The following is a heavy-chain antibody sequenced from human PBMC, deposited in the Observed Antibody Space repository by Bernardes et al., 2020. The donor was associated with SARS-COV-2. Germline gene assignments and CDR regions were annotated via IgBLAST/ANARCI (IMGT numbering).Heavy chain of an antibody. D-gene: IGHD6-19*01. CDR2: INPKSGGT. CDR1: GYTFTDFY. J-gene: IGHJ6*02. Sequence: ASVKVSCKTSGYTFTDFYIHWLRQAPGQRLEWMGWINPKSGGTNYAQKFQGRVTMTRDTSSSTVYMELNWLRVDDTAMYYCASRHSSFAFYGLDVWGQGTTVIVSS. V-gene: IGHV1-2*02. CDR3: ASRHSSFAFYGLDV.